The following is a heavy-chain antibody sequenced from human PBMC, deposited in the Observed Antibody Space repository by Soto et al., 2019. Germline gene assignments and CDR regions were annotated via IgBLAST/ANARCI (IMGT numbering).Heavy chain of an antibody. CDR2: ISSSSSYI. CDR3: ARAVAGTTVCDN. D-gene: IGHD4-17*01. J-gene: IGHJ4*02. V-gene: IGHV3-21*01. Sequence: GGSLRLSCAASGFTFSSYSMNWVRQAPGKGLEWVSSISSSSSYIYYADSVKGRFTISRDNAKNSLYLQMNSLRAEDTAVYYWARAVAGTTVCDNWGQGTLVTVSS. CDR1: GFTFSSYS.